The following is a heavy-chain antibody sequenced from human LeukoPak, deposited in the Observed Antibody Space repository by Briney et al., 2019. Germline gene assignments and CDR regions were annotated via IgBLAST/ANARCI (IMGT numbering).Heavy chain of an antibody. CDR3: ARVAVAGIGSWFDP. J-gene: IGHJ5*02. CDR1: GGTFSSYA. V-gene: IGHV1-69*06. CDR2: IIPIFGTA. Sequence: SVKVSCKASGGTFSSYAISWVRQAPGQGLEWMGGIIPIFGTANYAQKFQGRVTITADKSTSTAYMELSSLRSEDTAVYYYARVAVAGIGSWFDPWGQGTLVTASS. D-gene: IGHD6-19*01.